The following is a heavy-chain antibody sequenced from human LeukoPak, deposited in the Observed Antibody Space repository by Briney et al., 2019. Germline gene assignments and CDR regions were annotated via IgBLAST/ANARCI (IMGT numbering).Heavy chain of an antibody. CDR2: IRYDGSNK. CDR1: GFTFSSYG. V-gene: IGHV3-30*02. J-gene: IGHJ4*02. Sequence: GGSLRLSCAASGFTFSSYGMHWVRQAPGKGLEWVALIRYDGSNKYYADSVKGRFTISRDNSKNTLYLQMNSLRAEDTAVYYCAKPTVALIAVAGIFDYWGQGTLVTVSS. CDR3: AKPTVALIAVAGIFDY. D-gene: IGHD6-19*01.